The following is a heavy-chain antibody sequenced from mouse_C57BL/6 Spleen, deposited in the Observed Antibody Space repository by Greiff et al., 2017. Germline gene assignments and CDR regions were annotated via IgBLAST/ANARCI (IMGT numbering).Heavy chain of an antibody. CDR2: IRLKSDNYAT. V-gene: IGHV6-3*01. CDR1: GFTFSNYW. J-gene: IGHJ2*01. D-gene: IGHD2-2*01. Sequence: EVQRVESGGGLVQPGGSMKLSCVASGFTFSNYWMNWVRQSPEKGLEWVAQIRLKSDNYATHYAESVKGRFTISRDDSKSSVYLQMNNLRAEDTGIYYCTVWFRENYFDYWGQGTTLTVSS. CDR3: TVWFRENYFDY.